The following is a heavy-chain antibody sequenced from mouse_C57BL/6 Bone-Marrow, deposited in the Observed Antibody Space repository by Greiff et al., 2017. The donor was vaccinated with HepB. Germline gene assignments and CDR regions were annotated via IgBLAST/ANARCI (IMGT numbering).Heavy chain of an antibody. CDR2: SRNKANDYTT. CDR3: ARDDIYYYGSSYVPFAY. J-gene: IGHJ3*01. CDR1: GFTFSDFY. D-gene: IGHD1-1*01. V-gene: IGHV7-1*01. Sequence: EVMLVESGGGLVQSGRSLRLSCATSGFTFSDFYMEWVRQAPGKGLEWIAASRNKANDYTTEYSASVKGRFIVSRDTSQSILYLQMNALRAEDTAIYYCARDDIYYYGSSYVPFAYWGQGTLVTVSA.